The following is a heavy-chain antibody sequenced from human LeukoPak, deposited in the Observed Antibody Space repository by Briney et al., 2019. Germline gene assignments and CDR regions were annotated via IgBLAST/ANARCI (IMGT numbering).Heavy chain of an antibody. CDR2: ISGSGDMT. CDR3: ARSQTNAVYYYGMDV. D-gene: IGHD2-8*01. Sequence: GGSLRLSCAASGFTFSSYAMNWVRQAPGKGLEWVSDISGSGDMTYYAGSVKGRFTISRDNSKNTVYLQMNGLRAEDTAVYFCARSQTNAVYYYGMDVWGQGTTVTVSS. J-gene: IGHJ6*02. V-gene: IGHV3-23*01. CDR1: GFTFSSYA.